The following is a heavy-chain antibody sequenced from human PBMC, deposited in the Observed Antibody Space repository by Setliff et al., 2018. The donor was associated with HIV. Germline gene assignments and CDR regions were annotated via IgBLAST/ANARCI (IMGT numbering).Heavy chain of an antibody. J-gene: IGHJ4*02. Sequence: GASVKVSCKASGYAFTSQFMHWVRQAPGQGLEWMGIISPSGDRTTYAQRFRGRVTFTADKSTSTVYMELSSLRSEDTALYYCARVGFSSRHTGDFFDSWGQGTLVTVSS. CDR1: GYAFTSQF. CDR3: ARVGFSSRHTGDFFDS. CDR2: ISPSGDRT. V-gene: IGHV1-46*01. D-gene: IGHD5-18*01.